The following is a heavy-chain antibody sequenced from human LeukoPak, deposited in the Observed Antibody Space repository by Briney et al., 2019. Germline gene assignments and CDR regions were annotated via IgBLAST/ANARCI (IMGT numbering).Heavy chain of an antibody. V-gene: IGHV4-34*01. D-gene: IGHD3-22*01. CDR1: GGSFSGYY. J-gene: IGHJ4*02. CDR2: INHSGST. CDR3: ARGDSSGYYSPYLDY. Sequence: SETLSLTCAVYGGSFSGYYWSWIRQPPGKGLEWIGEINHSGSTNYNPSLKSRVTISVDTSKNQFSLKLSSVTAADTAVYYCARGDSSGYYSPYLDYWGQGTLVTVSS.